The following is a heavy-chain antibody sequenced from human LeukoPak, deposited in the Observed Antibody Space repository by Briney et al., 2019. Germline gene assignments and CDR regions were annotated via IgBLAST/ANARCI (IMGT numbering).Heavy chain of an antibody. D-gene: IGHD2-2*01. CDR1: GYTFTSYY. Sequence: ASVKVSCTASGYTFTSYYMHWVRQAPGQGLEWMGIINPSGGSTSYAQKFQGRVTMTRDTSTSTVYIELSSLRSEDTAVYYCARVSSDCSSTSCYVYDAFDIWGQGTMVTVSS. J-gene: IGHJ3*02. V-gene: IGHV1-46*01. CDR2: INPSGGST. CDR3: ARVSSDCSSTSCYVYDAFDI.